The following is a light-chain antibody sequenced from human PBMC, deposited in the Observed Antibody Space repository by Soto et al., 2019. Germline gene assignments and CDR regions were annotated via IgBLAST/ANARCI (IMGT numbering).Light chain of an antibody. CDR1: SSNIGAGYD. J-gene: IGLJ2*01. CDR2: GNS. CDR3: QSYDSSLSGTHVV. Sequence: QSVLTQPPSVSGAPGQRVTISCTGSSSNIGAGYDVHWYQQLPGTAPKLLIYGNSNRPSGVPDRFSGSKSGTSASLAITGLQDEDEADYCCQSYDSSLSGTHVVFGGGTKLTVL. V-gene: IGLV1-40*01.